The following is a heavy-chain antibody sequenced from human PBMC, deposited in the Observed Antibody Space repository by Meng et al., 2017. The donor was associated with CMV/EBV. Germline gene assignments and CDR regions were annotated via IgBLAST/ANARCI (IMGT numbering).Heavy chain of an antibody. V-gene: IGHV1-69*05. D-gene: IGHD2-21*01. Sequence: SVKVSCKASVGTFSSYAISWVRQAPGQGLEWMGGIIPIFGTANYAQKFQGRVTITTDESTSTAYMELSSLRSEDTAVYYCARRAGSNENLYCGGVCYFYYYYGMDVWGQGTTVTVSS. CDR3: ARRAGSNENLYCGGVCYFYYYYGMDV. J-gene: IGHJ6*02. CDR2: IIPIFGTA. CDR1: VGTFSSYA.